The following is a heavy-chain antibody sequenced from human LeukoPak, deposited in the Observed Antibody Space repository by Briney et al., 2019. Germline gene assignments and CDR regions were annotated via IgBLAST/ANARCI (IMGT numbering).Heavy chain of an antibody. D-gene: IGHD3-10*01. J-gene: IGHJ4*02. CDR1: GFTFSTYS. V-gene: IGHV3-48*02. CDR3: ARANDFVVRRLITYFDS. Sequence: GKSLRLSCAASGFTFSTYSMNWVSQAPGKGLEWISYIDSTSSTIYYADSVRGRFTISRDNAEISLFLQMYSLTDEDTAVYYCARANDFVVRRLITYFDSWGQGTLVTVSS. CDR2: IDSTSSTI.